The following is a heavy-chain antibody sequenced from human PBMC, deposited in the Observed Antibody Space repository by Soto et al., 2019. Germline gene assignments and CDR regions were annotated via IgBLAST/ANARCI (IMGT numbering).Heavy chain of an antibody. D-gene: IGHD2-15*01. Sequence: PGGSLRLSCAASGFTFSSYSMNWVRQAPGKGLEWVSSISSSISYIYYADSVKGRFTISRDNAKNSLYLQMNSLRAEDTAVYYCASFLSGGAYGYDAFDTWGQGTMVTFSS. J-gene: IGHJ3*02. CDR3: ASFLSGGAYGYDAFDT. CDR2: ISSSISYI. CDR1: GFTFSSYS. V-gene: IGHV3-21*04.